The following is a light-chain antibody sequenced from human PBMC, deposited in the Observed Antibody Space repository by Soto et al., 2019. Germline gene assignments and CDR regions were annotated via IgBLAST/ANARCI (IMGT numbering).Light chain of an antibody. Sequence: QAASVSGSPGQSITISCTGTSSDVGSYNLVSWYQQHPGKAPKLMIYEDTKRPSGVSNRFSGSKSGNTASLTISGLQAEDEADYYCSSYAGSTTYVVFGGGTKLTVL. V-gene: IGLV2-23*01. CDR1: SSDVGSYNL. CDR3: SSYAGSTTYVV. J-gene: IGLJ2*01. CDR2: EDT.